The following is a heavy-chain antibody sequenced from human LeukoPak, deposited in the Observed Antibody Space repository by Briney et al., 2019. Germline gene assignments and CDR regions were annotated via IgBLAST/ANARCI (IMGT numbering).Heavy chain of an antibody. Sequence: XSVKVSCKVSGYTLTELSMHWVRQAPGKGLEWMGGFDPEDGETIYAQKFQGRVTMTEDTSTDTAYMELSSLTSEDTAVYYCATSSAGNGAFDIWGQGTMVTVSS. CDR2: FDPEDGET. V-gene: IGHV1-24*01. D-gene: IGHD6-13*01. CDR1: GYTLTELS. CDR3: ATSSAGNGAFDI. J-gene: IGHJ3*02.